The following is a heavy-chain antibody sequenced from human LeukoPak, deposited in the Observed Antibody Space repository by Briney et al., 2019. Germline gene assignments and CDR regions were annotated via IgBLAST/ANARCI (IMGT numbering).Heavy chain of an antibody. CDR1: GDTLTELS. CDR2: FDPKEGKR. V-gene: IGHV1-24*01. Sequence: ASVKVPCKVSGDTLTELSIHWVRQAPGKGLEWMGGFDPKEGKRVYAQNFQGRVTMTEDTSSGSAYMELNSLRSEDTGVYYCTTREIVVEPALTSMVRGVLWRSDFWGHGTLVTVSS. D-gene: IGHD3-10*01. CDR3: TTREIVVEPALTSMVRGVLWRSDF. J-gene: IGHJ4*01.